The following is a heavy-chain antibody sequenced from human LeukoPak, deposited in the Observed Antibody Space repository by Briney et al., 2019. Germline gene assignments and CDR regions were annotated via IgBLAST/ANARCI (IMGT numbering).Heavy chain of an antibody. CDR2: INHSGST. CDR1: GDSISSGDYY. Sequence: SETLSLTCTVSGDSISSGDYYWSWIRQPAGKGLEWIGEINHSGSTNYNPSLKSRVTISVDTSKNQFSLKLSSVTAADTAVYYCARGRRSGYYRSPNWFDPWGQGTLVTVSS. CDR3: ARGRRSGYYRSPNWFDP. J-gene: IGHJ5*02. D-gene: IGHD3-3*01. V-gene: IGHV4-61*10.